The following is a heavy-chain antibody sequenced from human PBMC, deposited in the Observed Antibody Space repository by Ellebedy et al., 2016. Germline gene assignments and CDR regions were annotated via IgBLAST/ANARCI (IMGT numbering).Heavy chain of an antibody. CDR2: INPSGGST. Sequence: ASVKVSCKASGYTFTSYYMHWVRQAPGQGLEWMGIINPSGGSTSYAQKFQGRVTMTRDTSTSTVYMELSSLRSEDTAVYYCARDSRVTMVRGKTETYNWFDPWGQGTLVTVSS. V-gene: IGHV1-46*01. D-gene: IGHD3-10*01. CDR3: ARDSRVTMVRGKTETYNWFDP. J-gene: IGHJ5*02. CDR1: GYTFTSYY.